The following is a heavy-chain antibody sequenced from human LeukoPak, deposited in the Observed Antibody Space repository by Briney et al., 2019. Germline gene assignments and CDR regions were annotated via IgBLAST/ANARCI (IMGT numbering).Heavy chain of an antibody. Sequence: GESLQISCKGSGYSFTSYWIGWVRQMPGKGLEWMGIIYPGDSDTRYSPSSQGQVTISADKSISTAYLQWSSLKASDTAMYYCARHRSYGYDAFDIWGQGTMVTVSS. CDR3: ARHRSYGYDAFDI. V-gene: IGHV5-51*01. J-gene: IGHJ3*02. CDR2: IYPGDSDT. CDR1: GYSFTSYW. D-gene: IGHD5-18*01.